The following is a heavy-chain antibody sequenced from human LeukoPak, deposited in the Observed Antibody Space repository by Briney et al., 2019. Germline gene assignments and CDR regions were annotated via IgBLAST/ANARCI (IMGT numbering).Heavy chain of an antibody. CDR1: GFTFTSSA. D-gene: IGHD2-15*01. CDR2: IVVGSGNT. Sequence: SVKVSCKASGFTFTSSAMQWVRQARGQRLEWIGWIVVGSGNTSYAQKFQERVTITRDMSTSTAYMELSSLRSEDTAVYYCAADPVVVALGAFDIWGQGTMVTVSS. J-gene: IGHJ3*02. CDR3: AADPVVVALGAFDI. V-gene: IGHV1-58*02.